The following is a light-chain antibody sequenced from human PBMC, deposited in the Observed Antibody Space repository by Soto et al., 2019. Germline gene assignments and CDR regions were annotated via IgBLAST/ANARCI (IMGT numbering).Light chain of an antibody. V-gene: IGLV2-14*01. CDR3: SSYTSTNTPIV. CDR2: DVS. CDR1: SSDIGFYNY. Sequence: QSALTQPASVSGSPGQSITISCTGTSSDIGFYNYVSWYQQHPGKAPKLMIFDVSNRPSGVSNRFSGSKSGNTASLTISGLQAEDEADYYGSSYTSTNTPIVFVGGTKVTVL. J-gene: IGLJ2*01.